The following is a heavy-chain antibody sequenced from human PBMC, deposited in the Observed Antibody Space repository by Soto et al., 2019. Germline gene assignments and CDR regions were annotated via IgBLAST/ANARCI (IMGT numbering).Heavy chain of an antibody. Sequence: SETLSLTCTVSGGSISSGGYYWSWIRQHPGKGXEXIGXXYXSXXXYXXXXLKSRVTISVDTSKNQFSLKLSSVTAADTAVYYCARDSNTSWFDPWGQGTLVTVSS. CDR2: XYXSXXX. D-gene: IGHD3-16*01. J-gene: IGHJ5*02. V-gene: IGHV4-31*03. CDR3: ARDSNTSWFDP. CDR1: GGSISSGGYY.